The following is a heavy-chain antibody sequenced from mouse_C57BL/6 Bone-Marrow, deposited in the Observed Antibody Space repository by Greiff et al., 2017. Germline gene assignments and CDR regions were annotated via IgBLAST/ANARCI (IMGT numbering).Heavy chain of an antibody. V-gene: IGHV1-4*01. CDR2: INPSSGYT. D-gene: IGHD4-1*01. CDR3: AKLGHSMDY. J-gene: IGHJ4*01. Sequence: VLLVESGAELARPGASVKMSCKASGYTFTSYTMHWVKQRPGQGLEWIGYINPSSGYTKYNQKFKDKATLTADKSSSTAYMQLSSLTSEDSAVXYCAKLGHSMDYWGQGTSVTVSS. CDR1: GYTFTSYT.